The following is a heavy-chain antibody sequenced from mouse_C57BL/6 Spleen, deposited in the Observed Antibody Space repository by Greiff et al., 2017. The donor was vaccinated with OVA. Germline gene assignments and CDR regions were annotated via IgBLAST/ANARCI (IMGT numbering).Heavy chain of an antibody. D-gene: IGHD2-10*02. J-gene: IGHJ4*01. CDR2: INPGSGGT. Sequence: QVQLQQSGAELVRPGTSVKVSCKASGYAFTNYLIEWVKQRPGQGLEWIGVINPGSGGTNYNEKFKGKATLTADKSSTTAYMQLSSLTSADSAVYFCSRTYGNCAMDYWGQGTSVTVSS. CDR3: SRTYGNCAMDY. CDR1: GYAFTNYL. V-gene: IGHV1-54*01.